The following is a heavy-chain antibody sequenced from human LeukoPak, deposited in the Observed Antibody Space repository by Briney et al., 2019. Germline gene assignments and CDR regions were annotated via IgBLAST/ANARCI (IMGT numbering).Heavy chain of an antibody. D-gene: IGHD6-13*01. Sequence: GGSLRLSCAASGFTVSSNYMSWVRQAPGKGLEWVSVIYSGGSTYYADSVKGRFTISRDNSKNTLYLQMNSLRAEDTAVYYCARDDTAVGTLDYWGQGTLVTVSS. J-gene: IGHJ4*02. CDR1: GFTVSSNY. V-gene: IGHV3-66*01. CDR3: ARDDTAVGTLDY. CDR2: IYSGGST.